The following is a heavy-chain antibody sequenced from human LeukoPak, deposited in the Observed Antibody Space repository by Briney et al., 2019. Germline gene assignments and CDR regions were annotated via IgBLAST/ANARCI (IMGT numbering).Heavy chain of an antibody. CDR2: LYIGGNT. CDR3: MTAAGYNFGQY. D-gene: IGHD5-18*01. CDR1: GLTVNNNY. V-gene: IGHV3-53*01. J-gene: IGHJ4*02. Sequence: GGSLRLSCAASGLTVNNNYMNWVRQAPGKGLEWVSALYIGGNTYYADSVRGRFTISRDNSKNTLYLQMNSLRAEDTAIYYCMTAAGYNFGQYWGQGTLVTVSA.